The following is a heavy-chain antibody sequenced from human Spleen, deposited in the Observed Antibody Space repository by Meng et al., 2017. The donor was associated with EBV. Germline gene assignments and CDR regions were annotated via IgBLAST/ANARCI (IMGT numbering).Heavy chain of an antibody. CDR2: INPSDRAT. J-gene: IGHJ4*02. D-gene: IGHD5-12*01. Sequence: QVQAVPAGAEVKKPGASVKVSCTTSGYIFTSYWLHWVRQAPGQGLEWMGIINPSDRATSYAPNFQGRVTLTRDKSSTTVYMELSNLRSDDTAVYYCARRQDTITRIDYWGQGTLVTVSS. CDR1: GYIFTSYW. CDR3: ARRQDTITRIDY. V-gene: IGHV1-46*01.